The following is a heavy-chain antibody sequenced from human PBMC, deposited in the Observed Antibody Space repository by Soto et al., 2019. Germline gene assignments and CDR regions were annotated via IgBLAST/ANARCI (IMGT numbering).Heavy chain of an antibody. CDR3: ARDPVAGTYFDY. V-gene: IGHV1-18*01. CDR2: INAYNGNT. CDR1: GYTFTSYG. D-gene: IGHD6-19*01. J-gene: IGHJ4*02. Sequence: QVQLVQSGAEVKKPGASVKVSCKASGYTFTSYGISWVRQAPGQGLEWMGWINAYNGNTNYTQKLQGGVTMTADTSTSTVYMALRSLRSDDTAVYYCARDPVAGTYFDYWGQGALVTVSS.